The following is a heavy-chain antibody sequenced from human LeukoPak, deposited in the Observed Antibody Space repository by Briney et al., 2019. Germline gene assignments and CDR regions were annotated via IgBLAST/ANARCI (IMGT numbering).Heavy chain of an antibody. CDR3: ARARSSYGYGDAFDI. CDR2: ISYDGSSK. CDR1: GFTFNTYA. V-gene: IGHV3-30*04. D-gene: IGHD5-18*01. J-gene: IGHJ3*02. Sequence: GSLRLSFAASGFTFNTYAMHWVRQAPGKGLEWVAVISYDGSSKYYADSVKGRFTISRDNSKNTLYLQMNSLRAEDTAVYYCARARSSYGYGDAFDIWGQGTMVTVSS.